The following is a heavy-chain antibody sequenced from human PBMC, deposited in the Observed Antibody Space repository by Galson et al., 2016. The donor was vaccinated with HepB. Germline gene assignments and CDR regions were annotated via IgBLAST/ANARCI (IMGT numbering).Heavy chain of an antibody. CDR1: GFTFSSYG. CDR2: INTNDGRT. Sequence: SLRLSCAASGFTFSSYGMHWVRQAPGKGLEWVSLINTNDGRTYADSVQGRFTISRDTSKNTLYLQMDSLRPEDTAVYYCVRENWYHYILWGQGTQVTVPS. V-gene: IGHV3-NL1*01. D-gene: IGHD3-10*02. CDR3: VRENWYHYIL. J-gene: IGHJ4*02.